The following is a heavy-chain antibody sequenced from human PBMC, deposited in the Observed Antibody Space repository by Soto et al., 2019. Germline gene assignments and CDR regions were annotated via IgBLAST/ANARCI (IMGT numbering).Heavy chain of an antibody. CDR1: GGTFSSYA. J-gene: IGHJ6*02. D-gene: IGHD3-9*01. V-gene: IGHV1-69*13. CDR3: ARASRYFDWLSLQNYYYGMDV. CDR2: IIPIFGTA. Sequence: GASVKVSCKASGGTFSSYAISWVRQAPGQGLEWMGGIIPIFGTANYAQKFQGRVTITADESTSTAYMERSSLRSEDTAVYYCARASRYFDWLSLQNYYYGMDVWGQGTTVTVSS.